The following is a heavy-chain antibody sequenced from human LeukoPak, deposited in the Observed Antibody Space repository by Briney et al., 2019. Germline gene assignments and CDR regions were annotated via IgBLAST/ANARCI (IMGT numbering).Heavy chain of an antibody. D-gene: IGHD1-14*01. Sequence: GGSLRLSCAASGFTFSSNWMHWVRQGPGKGLVWVSRINPDGSRTDYAESVKGRFTISRDNAKNTLSLEMNSLGDEDTAVYYCSRDFDGRNDFWGQGTLVTVSS. V-gene: IGHV3-74*01. CDR1: GFTFSSNW. CDR2: INPDGSRT. J-gene: IGHJ4*02. CDR3: SRDFDGRNDF.